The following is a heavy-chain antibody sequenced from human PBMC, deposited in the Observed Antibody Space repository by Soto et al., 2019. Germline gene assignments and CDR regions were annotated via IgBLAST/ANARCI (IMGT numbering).Heavy chain of an antibody. V-gene: IGHV4-30-4*01. J-gene: IGHJ5*02. CDR2: IYYSGST. CDR3: ARDRGRGDTNWFDP. D-gene: IGHD3-10*01. CDR1: GGSISSGDYY. Sequence: SETLSLTCTVSGGSISSGDYYWSWIRQPPGKGLEWIGYIYYSGSTYYNPSLKSRVTISVDTSKNQFSLKLSSVTAADTAVYYRARDRGRGDTNWFDPWGQGTLVTVSS.